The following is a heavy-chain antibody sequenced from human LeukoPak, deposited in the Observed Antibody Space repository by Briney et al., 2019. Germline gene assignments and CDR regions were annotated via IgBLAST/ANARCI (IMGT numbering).Heavy chain of an antibody. CDR3: ARDLGIWFGELLSTFQPFYFDY. J-gene: IGHJ4*02. CDR2: ISAYNGNT. Sequence: AAAKVSSKASAGTFTSYAISWVRQAPGQGLERMGWISAYNGNTNYSQKFLGRRTMTTGTSTSTAYMELRSLRSDDTAVYYCARDLGIWFGELLSTFQPFYFDYWGQGTLVTASS. CDR1: AGTFTSYA. D-gene: IGHD3-10*01. V-gene: IGHV1-18*01.